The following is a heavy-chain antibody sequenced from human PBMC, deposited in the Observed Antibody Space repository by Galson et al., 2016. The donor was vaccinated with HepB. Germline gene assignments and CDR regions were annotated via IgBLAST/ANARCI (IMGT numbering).Heavy chain of an antibody. D-gene: IGHD3-22*01. CDR3: ARSYYYDSSGPAMDV. Sequence: SLRLSCAASGFSFSTYAMHWVRQAPGKGLEWVAVISFDAKKEDYADSVKGRFTISRDNSKNTLSLQMNSLRPEDTALYYCARSYYYDSSGPAMDVWGQGTTVTVSS. CDR1: GFSFSTYA. J-gene: IGHJ6*02. CDR2: ISFDAKKE. V-gene: IGHV3-30*04.